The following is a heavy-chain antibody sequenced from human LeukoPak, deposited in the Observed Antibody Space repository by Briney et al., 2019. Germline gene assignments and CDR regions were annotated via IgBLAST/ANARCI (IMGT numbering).Heavy chain of an antibody. V-gene: IGHV4-59*01. J-gene: IGHJ4*02. CDR2: IYYSRST. Sequence: SETLSLTCTVSGGSISSYYWSWIRQPPGKGLEWIGYIYYSRSTNYNPSLKSRVTISVDTSKNQFSPKLSSVTAADTAVYYCAASYGSGSYYPIHDYWGQGTLVTVSS. D-gene: IGHD3-10*01. CDR3: AASYGSGSYYPIHDY. CDR1: GGSISSYY.